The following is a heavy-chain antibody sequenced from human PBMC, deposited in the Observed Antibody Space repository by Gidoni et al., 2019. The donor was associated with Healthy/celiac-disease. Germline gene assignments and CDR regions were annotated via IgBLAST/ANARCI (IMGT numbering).Heavy chain of an antibody. D-gene: IGHD2-2*01. CDR3: AKVCGPYQLLGEFDY. J-gene: IGHJ4*02. CDR1: GFTFDDYA. Sequence: EVQLVESGGGLVQPGRSLRLSCSASGFTFDDYAMHWVRQAPGKGLEWVSGISWNSGSIGYADSVKGRFTISRDNAKNSLYLQMNSLRAEDTALYYCAKVCGPYQLLGEFDYWGQGTLVTVSS. CDR2: ISWNSGSI. V-gene: IGHV3-9*01.